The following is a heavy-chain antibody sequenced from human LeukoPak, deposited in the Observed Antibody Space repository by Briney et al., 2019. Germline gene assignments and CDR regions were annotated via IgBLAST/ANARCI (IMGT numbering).Heavy chain of an antibody. Sequence: SETLSLTCTVSGASISDYTYYWGWIRQSPGKGLGWIGSLYNSASTHYNPSLKSRVTMAVDTSKNQFSLTLRSVTAADTAIYYCARNKTITAAGTFDYWGRGALVTVSS. V-gene: IGHV4-39*01. CDR1: GASISDYTYY. CDR2: LYNSAST. CDR3: ARNKTITAAGTFDY. J-gene: IGHJ4*02. D-gene: IGHD6-13*01.